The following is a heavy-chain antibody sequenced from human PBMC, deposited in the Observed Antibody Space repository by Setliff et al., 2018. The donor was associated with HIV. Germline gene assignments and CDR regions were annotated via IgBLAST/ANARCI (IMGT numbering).Heavy chain of an antibody. CDR2: IYTSGST. CDR1: GGSISSGSYY. CDR3: ARVGSCYNTRCYSWFDP. Sequence: KPSETLSLTCTVSGGSISSGSYYWSWIRQPAGKGLEWIGHIYTSGSTNYNPSLKSRVTISVDTSKNQFSLKLSSVTAADTAVYYCARVGSCYNTRCYSWFDPWGQGTLVTVS. D-gene: IGHD2-2*03. J-gene: IGHJ5*02. V-gene: IGHV4-61*09.